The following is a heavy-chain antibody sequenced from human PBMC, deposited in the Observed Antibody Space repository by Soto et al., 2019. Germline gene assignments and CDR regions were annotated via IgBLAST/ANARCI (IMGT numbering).Heavy chain of an antibody. CDR1: GYTFSGYA. J-gene: IGHJ4*02. CDR2: INAGNGHT. D-gene: IGHD3-10*01. V-gene: IGHV1-3*01. CDR3: ATPLGGSGSYFLPIDY. Sequence: ASVKVSCKASGYTFSGYAIHWVRQAPGQRLEWMGWINAGNGHTKYSQKFQGRVTITRDTSASTAYMELSSLRSEDTAVYYCATPLGGSGSYFLPIDYWGQGTLVTVSS.